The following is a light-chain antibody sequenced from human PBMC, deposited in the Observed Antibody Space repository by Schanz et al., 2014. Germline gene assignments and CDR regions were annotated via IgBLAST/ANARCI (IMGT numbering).Light chain of an antibody. V-gene: IGLV1-47*01. CDR1: SSNIGSNY. CDR2: SNN. J-gene: IGLJ3*02. CDR3: QSYASRMGGV. Sequence: QSVLTQPPSVSGTPGQLVTIPCSGSSSNIGSNYVYWYQQLPGTAPKLVIYSNNQRPSGVPDRFSGSTSGTSASLAITGLQAEDEADYYCQSYASRMGGVFGGGTQLTVL.